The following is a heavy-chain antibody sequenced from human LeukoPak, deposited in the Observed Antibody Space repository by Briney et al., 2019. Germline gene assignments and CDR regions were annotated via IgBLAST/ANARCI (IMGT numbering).Heavy chain of an antibody. D-gene: IGHD3-9*01. V-gene: IGHV3-23*01. CDR1: GFTFSTYA. Sequence: PGGSLRLSCAASGFTFSTYAMSWVRQAPGKGLEWVSAIGYSGGSTHYADSVKGRFTISRDNSKNTLYLQMNSLRAEDTAVYYCAKVYGYFDWSSHYWGQGTLVTVSS. J-gene: IGHJ4*02. CDR3: AKVYGYFDWSSHY. CDR2: IGYSGGST.